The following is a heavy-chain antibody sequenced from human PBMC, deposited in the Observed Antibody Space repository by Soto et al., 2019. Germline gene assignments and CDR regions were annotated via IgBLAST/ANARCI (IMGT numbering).Heavy chain of an antibody. V-gene: IGHV4-31*03. D-gene: IGHD6-13*01. CDR3: ARAKQQLVRYGMDV. Sequence: SETLSLTCTVSGDSISSGGYYWSWIRQHPGKGLEWIGYIYDNGGAYYSPSLRGRVVISLDRSENQFSLRLSSLTAADTAVYYCARAKQQLVRYGMDVWGQGTTVTVSS. CDR2: IYDNGGA. J-gene: IGHJ6*02. CDR1: GDSISSGGYY.